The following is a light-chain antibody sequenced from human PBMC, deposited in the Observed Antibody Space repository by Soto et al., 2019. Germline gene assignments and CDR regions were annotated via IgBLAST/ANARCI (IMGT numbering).Light chain of an antibody. Sequence: EIVLTQSPGTLSLSPGERATLSCRASQSVSSSYLAWYQQKPGQAPRLLIYDASSRATGIPDRFSGSGSGTDFTLTISRLEPEDFAVYYCQPYDSSRTFGQGTKVDIK. J-gene: IGKJ1*01. CDR2: DAS. CDR1: QSVSSSY. CDR3: QPYDSSRT. V-gene: IGKV3-20*01.